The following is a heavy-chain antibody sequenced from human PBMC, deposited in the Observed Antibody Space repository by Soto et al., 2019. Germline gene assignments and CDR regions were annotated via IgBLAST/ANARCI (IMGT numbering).Heavy chain of an antibody. CDR3: APFPPVGARPRGYCI. CDR2: IVVGSGNT. D-gene: IGHD3-22*01. V-gene: IGHV1-58*02. CDR1: GFTFTSSA. J-gene: IGHJ3*02. Sequence: ASVKVSCKASGFTFTSSAMHWVRQARGQRLEWIGWIVVGSGNTNYAQKFQERVTITRDMSTSTAYMELSSLRSEDTAVYYCAPFPPVGARPRGYCIWGEG.